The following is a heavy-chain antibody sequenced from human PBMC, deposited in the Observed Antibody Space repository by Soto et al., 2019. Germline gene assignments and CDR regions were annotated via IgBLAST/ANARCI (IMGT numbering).Heavy chain of an antibody. CDR1: GFTFNNYG. CDR2: ISSSGGST. Sequence: EVELLESGGGLVQPGGSLRLSCAASGFTFNNYGVTWVRQAPGKGLEWVSAISSSGGSTYYADPVKGRFTISRDNYKNMLYLQINSLRGEDTAVYYCAKSGAIRSGSFDFWGQGTLVTVSS. V-gene: IGHV3-23*01. CDR3: AKSGAIRSGSFDF. D-gene: IGHD3-10*01. J-gene: IGHJ4*02.